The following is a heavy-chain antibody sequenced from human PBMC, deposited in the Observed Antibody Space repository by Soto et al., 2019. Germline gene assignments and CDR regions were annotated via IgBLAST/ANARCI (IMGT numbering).Heavy chain of an antibody. CDR1: GFTFSSYG. D-gene: IGHD2-2*01. CDR3: AKDNCISTSCYRLYNWFDP. CDR2: IAYDGSNK. Sequence: QVQLVESGGGVVQPGRSLRLSCVASGFTFSSYGMHWVRQAPGKGLAWVAVIAYDGSNKYYADSVKGRFTISRDNSKNTLYLQMKSLRAEDTAVYYCAKDNCISTSCYRLYNWFDPWGQGTLVTVSS. J-gene: IGHJ5*02. V-gene: IGHV3-30*18.